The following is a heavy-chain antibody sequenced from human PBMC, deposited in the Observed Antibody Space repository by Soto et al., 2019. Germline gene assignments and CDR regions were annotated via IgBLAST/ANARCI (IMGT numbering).Heavy chain of an antibody. V-gene: IGHV4-30-2*01. J-gene: IGHJ6*02. Sequence: SETLSLTCAVSGGSISSGGYSWSWIRQPPGKGLEWIGYIYHSGSTYYNPSLKSRVTISVDTSKNQFSLKLSSVTAADTAVYYCAVPYYYGSGSARPYYYYGMDVWGQGTTVTVSS. CDR2: IYHSGST. D-gene: IGHD3-10*01. CDR3: AVPYYYGSGSARPYYYYGMDV. CDR1: GGSISSGGYS.